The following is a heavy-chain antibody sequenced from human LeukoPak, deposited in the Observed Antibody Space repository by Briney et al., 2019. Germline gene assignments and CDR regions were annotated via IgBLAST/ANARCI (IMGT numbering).Heavy chain of an antibody. V-gene: IGHV4-59*02. CDR2: IYYSGSP. Sequence: SETLSLTCTVSGASVNSFYWNWIRQPPGKGLEWIGYIYYSGSPNYNPSLKSRVTMSIDTSKNQFSLKLNSVTAADMAVYFCARGRDLGQDYWGQGTLVTVSS. CDR3: ARGRDLGQDY. D-gene: IGHD3-16*01. CDR1: GASVNSFY. J-gene: IGHJ4*02.